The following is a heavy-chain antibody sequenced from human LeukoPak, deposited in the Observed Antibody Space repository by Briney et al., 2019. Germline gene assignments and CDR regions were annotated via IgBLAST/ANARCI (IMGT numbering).Heavy chain of an antibody. V-gene: IGHV4-34*01. J-gene: IGHJ4*02. CDR3: ARGRRTYYDSSGYYHLDY. CDR2: INHSEST. D-gene: IGHD3-22*01. CDR1: GGSFSGYY. Sequence: SETLSLTCAVYGGSFSGYYWSWIRQPPGKGLEWIGEINHSESTNYNPSLKSRVTISVDTSKNQFSLKLSSATAADTAVYYCARGRRTYYDSSGYYHLDYWGQGTLVTVSS.